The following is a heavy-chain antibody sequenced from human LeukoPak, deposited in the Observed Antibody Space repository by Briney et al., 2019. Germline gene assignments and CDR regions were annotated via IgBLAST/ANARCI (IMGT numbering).Heavy chain of an antibody. V-gene: IGHV3-48*02. CDR3: ARGLSSVGNY. Sequence: GGSLRLSCAASGFTFSSSSMNWVRQAPGKGLDWVSSISSSSSTIFYADSVKGRFTISRDNAKNSSYLQMNSLRDEDTAVYYCARGLSSVGNYWGQGTLVTVSS. D-gene: IGHD2-15*01. CDR1: GFTFSSSS. CDR2: ISSSSSTI. J-gene: IGHJ4*02.